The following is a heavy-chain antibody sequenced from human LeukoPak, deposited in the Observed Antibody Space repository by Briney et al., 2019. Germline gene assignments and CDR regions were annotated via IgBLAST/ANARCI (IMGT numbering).Heavy chain of an antibody. CDR3: AKDNFGSDTAGYHRYFDL. D-gene: IGHD3-9*01. Sequence: GGSLRLSCAASGFTFSNYDMSWVRQAPGKGLEWVSTISGSGGSTYYADSVKGRFSISRDNSKNTLYIQMNSLRAEDTAIYYCAKDNFGSDTAGYHRYFDLWGRGTLVTVSS. V-gene: IGHV3-23*01. J-gene: IGHJ2*01. CDR2: ISGSGGST. CDR1: GFTFSNYD.